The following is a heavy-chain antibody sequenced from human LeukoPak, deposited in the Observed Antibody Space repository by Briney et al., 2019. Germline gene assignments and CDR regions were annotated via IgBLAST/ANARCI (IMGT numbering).Heavy chain of an antibody. J-gene: IGHJ4*02. V-gene: IGHV3-30*18. Sequence: PGRSLRLSCAGTGFSFGNYGMRWVRQAPGKGLEWVSVISYDGSNKYYADPVKGRFTISRDNSKNKLYLQKNSQRAEDTAVHYCAKDPHFGDYPYYVDYWGQGTLVTVSS. D-gene: IGHD4-17*01. CDR3: AKDPHFGDYPYYVDY. CDR2: ISYDGSNK. CDR1: GFSFGNYG.